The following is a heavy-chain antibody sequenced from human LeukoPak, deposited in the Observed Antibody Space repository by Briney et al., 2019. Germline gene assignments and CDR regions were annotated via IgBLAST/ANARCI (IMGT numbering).Heavy chain of an antibody. Sequence: ASVKVSCKASGYTFTSYYIHWVRQAPGQGLEWMGIINPSGGNTNYAQNFQGRVTMTRDMSTSTVYMELGSLRSEDTAVYYCARGRYFDWLGVYWGQGTLVTVSS. CDR3: ARGRYFDWLGVY. CDR1: GYTFTSYY. V-gene: IGHV1-46*01. CDR2: INPSGGNT. J-gene: IGHJ4*02. D-gene: IGHD3-9*01.